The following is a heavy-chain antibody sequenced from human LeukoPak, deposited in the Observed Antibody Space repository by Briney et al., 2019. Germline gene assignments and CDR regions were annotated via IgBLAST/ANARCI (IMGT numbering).Heavy chain of an antibody. V-gene: IGHV1-2*02. CDR1: GYTFTGYY. J-gene: IGHJ3*02. CDR3: ARDRNSGSSLDI. CDR2: IYPYSSDT. Sequence: ASVKVSCKASGYTFTGYYIHWVRQAPGQGLEWMGLIYPYSSDTNYAQNFQGRVTMTRDTSISTAYMELSSLKSDDTAVYYCARDRNSGSSLDIWGQGTMLTVSS. D-gene: IGHD6-6*01.